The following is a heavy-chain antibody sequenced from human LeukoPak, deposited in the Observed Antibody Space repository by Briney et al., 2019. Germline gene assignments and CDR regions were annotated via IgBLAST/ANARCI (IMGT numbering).Heavy chain of an antibody. CDR2: FYYSGST. J-gene: IGHJ6*03. CDR3: ARQEGSSWYFHYKDV. V-gene: IGHV4-59*08. Sequence: PSETLSLTCTVSGASMSNYYWSWIRQPPGKGLEWIGHFYYSGSTNYNPSLRSRVTISVDSSKNQFSLKLSSVTAADTAVYYCARQEGSSWYFHYKDVWGRGTTVTVSS. CDR1: GASMSNYY. D-gene: IGHD6-13*01.